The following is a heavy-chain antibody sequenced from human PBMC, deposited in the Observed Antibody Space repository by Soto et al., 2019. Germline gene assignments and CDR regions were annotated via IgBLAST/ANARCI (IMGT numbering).Heavy chain of an antibody. CDR2: IYHSGST. CDR3: ARVPDY. Sequence: QLQLQEYGSGLVKPSQTLSLTCAVSGVSISSGGYSWGWIRQPPGKGLEWIGYIYHSGSTYYNPSLKSRVNISVDRSKNQFSLKLSSVTAADTAVYYCARVPDYWGQGTLVTVSS. CDR1: GVSISSGGYS. V-gene: IGHV4-30-2*01. J-gene: IGHJ4*02.